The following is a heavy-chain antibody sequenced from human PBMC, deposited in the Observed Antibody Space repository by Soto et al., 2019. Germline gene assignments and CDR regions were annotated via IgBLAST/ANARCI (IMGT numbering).Heavy chain of an antibody. CDR2: IGTAGDT. CDR3: ARVGYRGGSVDV. V-gene: IGHV3-13*01. J-gene: IGHJ6*04. D-gene: IGHD1-1*01. Sequence: GGSLRLSCAASGFTFSSYDMHWVRQATGKGLEWVSAIGTAGDTYYPGSVKGRFTISRENAKNSLYLQMNSLRAGDTAVYYCARVGYRGGSVDVWGKGTTVTVSS. CDR1: GFTFSSYD.